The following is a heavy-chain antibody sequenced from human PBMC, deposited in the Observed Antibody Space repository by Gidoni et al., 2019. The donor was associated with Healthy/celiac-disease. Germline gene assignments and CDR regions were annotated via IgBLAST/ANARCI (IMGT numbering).Heavy chain of an antibody. Sequence: HWVRQAPGKGLEWVAVISYDGSNKYYADSVKGRFTISRDNSKNTLYLQMNSLRAEDTAVYYCARDLQAGDNEGYWGQGTLVTVSS. CDR2: ISYDGSNK. J-gene: IGHJ4*02. CDR3: ARDLQAGDNEGY. D-gene: IGHD7-27*01. V-gene: IGHV3-30-3*01.